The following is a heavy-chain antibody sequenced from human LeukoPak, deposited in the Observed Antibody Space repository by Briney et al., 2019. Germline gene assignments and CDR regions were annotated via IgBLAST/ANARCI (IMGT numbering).Heavy chain of an antibody. J-gene: IGHJ4*02. V-gene: IGHV3-66*01. CDR1: GFTVSSNY. CDR3: ARGRYGDYFDY. Sequence: GGALRLSCAASGFTVSSNYMSWVRQAPGKGLEWVSVIYSGGSTYYADSVKGRFTISRDNSKNTLYLQMNSLRAEDTAVYYCARGRYGDYFDYWGQGTLVTVSS. CDR2: IYSGGST. D-gene: IGHD4-17*01.